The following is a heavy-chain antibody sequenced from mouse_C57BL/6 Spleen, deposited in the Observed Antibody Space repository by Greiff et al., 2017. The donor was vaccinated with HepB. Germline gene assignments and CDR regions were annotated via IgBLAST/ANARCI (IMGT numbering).Heavy chain of an antibody. Sequence: VQLQQPGAELVKPGASVKLSCKASGYTFTSYWMQWVKQRPGQGLEWIGEIDPSDSYTNYNQKFKGKATLTVDTSSRTAYMQLSSLTSEDSAVYYCARDYGNYWYFDVWGTGTTVTVSS. CDR2: IDPSDSYT. CDR3: ARDYGNYWYFDV. CDR1: GYTFTSYW. J-gene: IGHJ1*03. V-gene: IGHV1-50*01. D-gene: IGHD2-1*01.